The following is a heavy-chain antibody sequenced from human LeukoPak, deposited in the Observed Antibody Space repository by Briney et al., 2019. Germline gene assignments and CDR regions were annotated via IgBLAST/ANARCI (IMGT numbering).Heavy chain of an antibody. CDR2: INPNSGGT. J-gene: IGHJ4*02. CDR3: ARRSGSGSYDY. Sequence: ASVKVSCKASGYTFTSYGISWVRQAPGQGLEWMGWINPNSGGTNYAQKFQGRVTMTRDTSISTAYMELSRLRSDDTAVYYCARRSGSGSYDYWGQGTLVTVSS. D-gene: IGHD3-10*01. CDR1: GYTFTSYG. V-gene: IGHV1-2*02.